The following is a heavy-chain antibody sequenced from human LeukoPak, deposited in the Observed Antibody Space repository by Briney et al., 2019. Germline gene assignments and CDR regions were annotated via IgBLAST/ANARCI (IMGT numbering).Heavy chain of an antibody. J-gene: IGHJ6*04. Sequence: PGGSLRLSCAASGFTVSSNYMSWVRQAPGKGLEWVSVIYSGGSTYYADSVKGRFTISRDNSKNTLYLQMNSLRAEDTAVYYCARENYNGSGGYGMDVWGKGTTVTVSS. CDR3: ARENYNGSGGYGMDV. D-gene: IGHD3-10*01. CDR1: GFTVSSNY. V-gene: IGHV3-53*01. CDR2: IYSGGST.